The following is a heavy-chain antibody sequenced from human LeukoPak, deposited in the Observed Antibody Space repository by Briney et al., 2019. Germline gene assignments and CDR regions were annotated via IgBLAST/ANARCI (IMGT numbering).Heavy chain of an antibody. CDR2: IYYSGST. CDR3: AGSIAVAGTLVAFDI. J-gene: IGHJ3*02. D-gene: IGHD6-19*01. Sequence: PSETLSLXCTVSGGSISSYYWRWIRQPPGKGLEWIGYIYYSGSTNYNPSLKSRVTISVDTSKNQFSLKLSSVTAADTAVYYCAGSIAVAGTLVAFDIWGQGTMVTVSS. CDR1: GGSISSYY. V-gene: IGHV4-59*01.